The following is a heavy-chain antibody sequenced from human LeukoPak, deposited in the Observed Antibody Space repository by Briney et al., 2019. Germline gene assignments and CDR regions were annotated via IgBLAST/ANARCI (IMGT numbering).Heavy chain of an antibody. V-gene: IGHV3-66*04. CDR1: GFTVSSNY. J-gene: IGHJ5*02. D-gene: IGHD1-20*01. CDR2: IYSGGST. Sequence: GGSLRLSCAASGFTVSSNYMSWVRQAPGKGLEWVSVIYSGGSTYYADSVKGRFTISRGNSKNTLYLQMNSLRAEDTAVYYCAKRYNWNLRWFDPWGQGTLVTVSS. CDR3: AKRYNWNLRWFDP.